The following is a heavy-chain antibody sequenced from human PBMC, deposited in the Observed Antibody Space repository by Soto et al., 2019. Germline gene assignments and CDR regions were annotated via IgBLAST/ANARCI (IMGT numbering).Heavy chain of an antibody. CDR1: GYTFTSYG. V-gene: IGHV1-18*01. CDR2: ISAYNGNT. Sequence: ASVKVSCKASGYTFTSYGISWVRQAPGQGLEWMGWISAYNGNTNYAQKLQGRVTMTTDTSTSTAYMELSSLRSEDTAVYYCAADYYGSGSYYGPIVFYGMDVWGQGTTVTVSS. D-gene: IGHD3-10*01. J-gene: IGHJ6*02. CDR3: AADYYGSGSYYGPIVFYGMDV.